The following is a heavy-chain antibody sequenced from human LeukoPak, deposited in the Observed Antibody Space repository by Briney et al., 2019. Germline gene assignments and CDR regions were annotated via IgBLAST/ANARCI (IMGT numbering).Heavy chain of an antibody. Sequence: PGGSLRLSCAASGFTFSSYAMHWVRQAPGKGLEWVAVISYDGSNKYYADSVKGRFTISRDNSKNTLYLQMNSLRAEDTAVYYCARASIAAKIGGNWFDPWGQGTLVTVSS. D-gene: IGHD3-16*01. CDR1: GFTFSSYA. CDR2: ISYDGSNK. V-gene: IGHV3-30*04. CDR3: ARASIAAKIGGNWFDP. J-gene: IGHJ5*02.